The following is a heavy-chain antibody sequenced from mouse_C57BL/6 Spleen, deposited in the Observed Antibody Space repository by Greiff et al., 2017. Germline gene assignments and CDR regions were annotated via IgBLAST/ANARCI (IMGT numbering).Heavy chain of an antibody. J-gene: IGHJ2*01. CDR1: GYSITSGYD. Sequence: EVKLMESGPGMVKPSPSLSLSCTVTGYSITSGYDWHWNRRLPGNNLEWMGYIRYSGSTNYNPTLKSRISITHDTSKNHFFLKLNSVTTEDTATYYCARGDDDDAYFDYWGQGTTLTVSS. CDR3: ARGDDDDAYFDY. D-gene: IGHD2-4*01. V-gene: IGHV3-1*01. CDR2: IRYSGST.